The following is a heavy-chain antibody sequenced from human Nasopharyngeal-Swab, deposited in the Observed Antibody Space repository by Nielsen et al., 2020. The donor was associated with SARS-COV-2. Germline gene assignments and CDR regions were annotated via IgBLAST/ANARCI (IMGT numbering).Heavy chain of an antibody. CDR3: ARGYSSSYFSYYYYGLDV. CDR2: IYYSGGT. V-gene: IGHV4-59*01. D-gene: IGHD6-6*01. Sequence: RQAPGKGLEWIGYIYYSGGTNYNPSLKSRVTISVDTSKNQFSLKLSSVTAADTAVYYCARGYSSSYFSYYYYGLDVWGQGTTVTVSS. J-gene: IGHJ6*02.